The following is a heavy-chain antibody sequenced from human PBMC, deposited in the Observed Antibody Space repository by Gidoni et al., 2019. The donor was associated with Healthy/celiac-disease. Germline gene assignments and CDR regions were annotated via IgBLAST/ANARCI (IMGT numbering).Heavy chain of an antibody. CDR1: GFSLSNARMG. V-gene: IGHV2-26*01. CDR3: ARIVSDSSGYYSIED. CDR2: IFSNDEK. J-gene: IGHJ4*02. D-gene: IGHD3-22*01. Sequence: QVTLKESGPVLVTPTETLTLTCTVSGFSLSNARMGVSWIRQPPGKALEWLAHIFSNDEKSYSTSLKRRLTISKDTSKSQVVLTMTNMDPVDTATYYCARIVSDSSGYYSIEDWGQGTLVTVSS.